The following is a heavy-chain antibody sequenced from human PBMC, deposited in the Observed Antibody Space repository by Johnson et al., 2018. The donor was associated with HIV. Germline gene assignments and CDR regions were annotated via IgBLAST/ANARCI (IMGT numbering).Heavy chain of an antibody. Sequence: QVQLVESGGGLVKPGGSLRLSCAASGFTFSSYSMHWVRQAPGKGLEWVAVISYDGSNKYYADSVKGRFTISRDNSKNTLYLQMNSLRAEDTAMYYCARVVYDSSGYDWVDAFDIWGQGTMVTVSS. D-gene: IGHD3-22*01. CDR2: ISYDGSNK. CDR1: GFTFSSYS. J-gene: IGHJ3*02. V-gene: IGHV3-30-3*01. CDR3: ARVVYDSSGYDWVDAFDI.